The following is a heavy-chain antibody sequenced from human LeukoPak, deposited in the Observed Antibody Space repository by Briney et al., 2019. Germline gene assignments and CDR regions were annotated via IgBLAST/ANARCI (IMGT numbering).Heavy chain of an antibody. CDR3: ARGRGWYGTDCDY. J-gene: IGHJ4*02. V-gene: IGHV1-69*05. CDR2: IIPIFGTA. Sequence: GASVKVSCKASGGTFSSYAISWVRQAPGQGLEWMGGIIPIFGTANYAQKFQGRVTITTDESTSTAYMELSSLRSEDTAVYYCARGRGWYGTDCDYWGQGTLVTVYS. CDR1: GGTFSSYA. D-gene: IGHD6-19*01.